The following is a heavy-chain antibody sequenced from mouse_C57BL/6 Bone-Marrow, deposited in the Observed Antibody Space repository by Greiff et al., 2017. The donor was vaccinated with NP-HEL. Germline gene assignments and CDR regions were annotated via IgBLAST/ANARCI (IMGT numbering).Heavy chain of an antibody. CDR1: GYAFTNYL. CDR3: ARPFYYDHWYFDV. V-gene: IGHV1-54*01. CDR2: INPGSGGT. J-gene: IGHJ1*03. Sequence: QVQLQQSGAELVRPGTSVKVSCKASGYAFTNYLIEWVKQRPGQGLEWIGVINPGSGGTNYNEKFKGKATLTADKSSSTAYMQLSSLTSEDSAVYFCARPFYYDHWYFDVWGTGTTVTVSS. D-gene: IGHD2-4*01.